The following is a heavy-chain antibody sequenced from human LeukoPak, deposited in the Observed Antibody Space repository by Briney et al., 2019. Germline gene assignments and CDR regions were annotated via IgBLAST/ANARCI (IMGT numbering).Heavy chain of an antibody. CDR3: AREPRRYYYYYGMDV. J-gene: IGHJ6*02. CDR2: INHSGST. CDR1: GVSFSGYY. V-gene: IGHV4-34*01. Sequence: SETLSLTCAVYGVSFSGYYWSWIRQPPGKGLEWIGEINHSGSTNYNPSLKSRVTISVDTSKNQFSLKLSSVTAADTAVYYCAREPRRYYYYYGMDVWGQGTTVTVSS.